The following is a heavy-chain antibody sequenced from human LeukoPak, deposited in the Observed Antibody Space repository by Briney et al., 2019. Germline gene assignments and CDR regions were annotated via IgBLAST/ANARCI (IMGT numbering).Heavy chain of an antibody. CDR3: TTGPFDYYGSASYLANGMDV. Sequence: GGSLRLSCAASGFTFSNAWMSWVRQAPGKGLEWVGRIKSKTDGGTTDYTAPVKGRFTISRDDSKNTLYLQMNSLKTEDTAVYYCTTGPFDYYGSASYLANGMDVWGQGTTVTVSS. J-gene: IGHJ6*02. CDR1: GFTFSNAW. D-gene: IGHD3-10*01. V-gene: IGHV3-15*01. CDR2: IKSKTDGGTT.